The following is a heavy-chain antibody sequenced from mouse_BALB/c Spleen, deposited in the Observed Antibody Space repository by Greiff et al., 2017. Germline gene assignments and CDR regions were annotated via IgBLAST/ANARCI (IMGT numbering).Heavy chain of an antibody. CDR2: INPYNGGT. CDR3: ARYYYGSSYVYYYAMDY. Sequence: EVQLVESGPELVKPGASMKISCKASGYSFTGYTMNWVKQSHGKNLEWIGLINPYNGGTSYNQKFKGKATLTVDKSSSTAYMELLSLTSEDSAVYYCARYYYGSSYVYYYAMDYWGQGTSVTVSS. D-gene: IGHD1-1*01. V-gene: IGHV1-18*01. CDR1: GYSFTGYT. J-gene: IGHJ4*01.